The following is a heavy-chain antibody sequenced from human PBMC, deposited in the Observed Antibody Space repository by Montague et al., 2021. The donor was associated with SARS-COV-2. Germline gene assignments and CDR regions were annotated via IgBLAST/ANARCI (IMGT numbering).Heavy chain of an antibody. CDR1: GGSFGDDH. D-gene: IGHD3-22*01. J-gene: IGHJ4*02. CDR3: ARGHLSVSMIVVVFTSASYYFDY. Sequence: SETLSLTCAVYGGSFGDDHWSWIRQPPGKGLEWIGYIRQSGRTNXXPSLKSRVTISVDTSKNQFSLKLTSVTAADTGLYFCARGHLSVSMIVVVFTSASYYFDYWGQGAQVTVSS. CDR2: IRQSGRT. V-gene: IGHV4-34*01.